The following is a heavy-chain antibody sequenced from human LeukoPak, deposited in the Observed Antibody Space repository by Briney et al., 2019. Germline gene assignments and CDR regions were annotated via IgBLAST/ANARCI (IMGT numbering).Heavy chain of an antibody. J-gene: IGHJ3*02. D-gene: IGHD1-26*01. V-gene: IGHV1-18*01. CDR2: ISAYNGNT. CDR1: GYTFTSYG. CDR3: AGDMASGSYGAFDI. Sequence: ASVKVSCKASGYTFTSYGISWVRQAPGQGLEWMGWISAYNGNTNYAQKLQGRVTMTTDTSASTAYMELRSLRSDDTAVYYCAGDMASGSYGAFDIWGQGTMVTVSS.